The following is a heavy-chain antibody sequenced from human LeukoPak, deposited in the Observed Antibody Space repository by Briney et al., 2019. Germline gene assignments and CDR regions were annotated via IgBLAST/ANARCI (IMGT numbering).Heavy chain of an antibody. D-gene: IGHD3-10*01. CDR3: ARHLTGWSFY. CDR2: IYYSGST. V-gene: IGHV4-59*08. J-gene: IGHJ4*02. CDR1: GGSISSYY. Sequence: SETLSLTCTVSGGSISSYYWSWIRQPPGKGLEWIGYIYYSGSTNYNPSLKSRATISVDTSKNQFSLKLSSVTAADTAVYYCARHLTGWSFYWGQGTLVTVSS.